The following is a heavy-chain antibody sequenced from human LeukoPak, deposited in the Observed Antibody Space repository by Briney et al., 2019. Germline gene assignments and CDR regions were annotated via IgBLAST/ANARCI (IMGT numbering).Heavy chain of an antibody. Sequence: PGGSLRLSCAASGFTFSSYWMHWVRQAPGKGLVWVSRINSDGISTNYADSVKGRFTISRDNAKNTLYLQMNSLRAEDTAVCYCARAGYSSSWYTFDYWGQGALVTVSS. D-gene: IGHD6-13*01. CDR2: INSDGIST. CDR3: ARAGYSSSWYTFDY. CDR1: GFTFSSYW. J-gene: IGHJ4*02. V-gene: IGHV3-74*01.